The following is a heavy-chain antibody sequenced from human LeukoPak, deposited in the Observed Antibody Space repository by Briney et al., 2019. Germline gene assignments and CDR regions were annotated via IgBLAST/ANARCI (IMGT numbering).Heavy chain of an antibody. CDR3: ASGVLWFGELLSQFDY. J-gene: IGHJ4*02. CDR1: GGSFSGYY. Sequence: SETLSLTWAVYGGSFSGYYCRWIRQPPGEGLEWIGYIFYSGSTYFNPSLKSRVTISVDTSKNQFSLKLSSVTAADTAVYYCASGVLWFGELLSQFDYWGQGTLVTVSS. D-gene: IGHD3-10*01. CDR2: IFYSGST. V-gene: IGHV4-30-4*01.